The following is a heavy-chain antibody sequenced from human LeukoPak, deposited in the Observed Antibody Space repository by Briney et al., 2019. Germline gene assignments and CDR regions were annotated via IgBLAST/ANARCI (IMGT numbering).Heavy chain of an antibody. CDR3: AKFGMIYEGLRNNYFDY. Sequence: QPGGSLRLSCAASGFTLSNYAMSWVRQAPGKGLEWVPSITNSGGDTYYADSVKGRFTISRDNAMNTLYLQMNTLRADDTAVYYCAKFGMIYEGLRNNYFDYWGQGTLVTVSS. D-gene: IGHD1-14*01. CDR1: GFTLSNYA. V-gene: IGHV3-23*01. CDR2: ITNSGGDT. J-gene: IGHJ4*02.